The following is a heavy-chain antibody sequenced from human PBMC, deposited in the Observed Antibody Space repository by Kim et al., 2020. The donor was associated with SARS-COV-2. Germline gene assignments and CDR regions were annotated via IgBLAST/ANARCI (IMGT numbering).Heavy chain of an antibody. CDR1: GDSVSSNSAA. D-gene: IGHD6-13*01. Sequence: SQTLSLTCAISGDSVSSNSAAWNWIRQSPSRGLEWLGRTYYRSKWYNDYAVSVKSRITINPDTSKNQFSLQLNSVTPEDTAVYYCARAAGYSSSWQNWFDPWGQGTLVTVSS. V-gene: IGHV6-1*01. J-gene: IGHJ5*02. CDR2: TYYRSKWYN. CDR3: ARAAGYSSSWQNWFDP.